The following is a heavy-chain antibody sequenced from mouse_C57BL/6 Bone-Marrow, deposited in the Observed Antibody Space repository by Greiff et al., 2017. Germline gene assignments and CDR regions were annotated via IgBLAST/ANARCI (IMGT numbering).Heavy chain of an antibody. J-gene: IGHJ3*01. Sequence: VESGGGLVQPGGSLKLSCAASGFTFSDYYMYWVRQTPEKRLEWVAYISNGGGSTYYPDTVKGRFTISRDNAKNTLYLQMSRLKSEDTAMYYCARQFITTVPFAYWGQGTLVTVSA. CDR1: GFTFSDYY. V-gene: IGHV5-12*01. CDR3: ARQFITTVPFAY. CDR2: ISNGGGST. D-gene: IGHD1-1*01.